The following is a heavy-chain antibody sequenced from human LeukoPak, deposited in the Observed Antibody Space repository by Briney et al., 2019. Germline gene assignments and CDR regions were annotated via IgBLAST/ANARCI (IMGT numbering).Heavy chain of an antibody. CDR1: GGSISSGGYS. J-gene: IGHJ5*02. CDR2: IYHSGST. V-gene: IGHV4-30-2*01. Sequence: KSSETLSLTCAVSGGSISSGGYSWSWIRQPPGKGLEWIGYIYHSGSTYYNPSPKSRVTISVDRSKNQFSLKLSSVTAADTAVYYCARSRGLNWFDPWGQGTLVTVSS. CDR3: ARSRGLNWFDP.